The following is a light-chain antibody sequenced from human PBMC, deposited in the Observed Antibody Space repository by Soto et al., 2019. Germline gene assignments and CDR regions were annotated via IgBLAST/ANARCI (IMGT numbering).Light chain of an antibody. Sequence: EIVLTQSPGTLSLSLGERATLSCRASQSVTTNYFAWYQQKPGQAPRLLIYGTSYRATGIPDRFSGSGSGTDFTLTISRLEPEDFAVYYCQQYGNSPRYSFGQGTKVEIK. CDR3: QQYGNSPRYS. CDR1: QSVTTNY. CDR2: GTS. V-gene: IGKV3-20*01. J-gene: IGKJ2*03.